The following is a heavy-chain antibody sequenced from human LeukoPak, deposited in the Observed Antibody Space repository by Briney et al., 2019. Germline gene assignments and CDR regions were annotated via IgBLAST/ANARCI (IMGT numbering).Heavy chain of an antibody. CDR2: IYTSGST. CDR3: AIQEGGYCSSTSCYSRAFDI. CDR1: GGSISNYY. V-gene: IGHV4-4*08. Sequence: RASETLSLTCTVSGGSISNYYWSWIRQPPGKGLEWIGRIYTSGSTNYNPSLKSRVTISVDTSKNQFSLKLSSVTAADTAVYYCAIQEGGYCSSTSCYSRAFDIWGQGTMVTVSS. D-gene: IGHD2-2*02. J-gene: IGHJ3*02.